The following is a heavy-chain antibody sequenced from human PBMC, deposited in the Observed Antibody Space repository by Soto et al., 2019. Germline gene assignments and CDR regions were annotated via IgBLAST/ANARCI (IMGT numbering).Heavy chain of an antibody. J-gene: IGHJ3*01. D-gene: IGHD3-22*01. V-gene: IGHV1-2*02. CDR1: GFTFTVYD. Sequence: ASVKVSCKASGFTFTVYDMHWVRQAPGQGLEWMGWIAPNSGGTNYAQKFQGRVTMTRDTSVSTAFMELSRLRSDDTAVYYCAITYYYDSSGPPGLDAFDVWGHGTVVTVSS. CDR2: IAPNSGGT. CDR3: AITYYYDSSGPPGLDAFDV.